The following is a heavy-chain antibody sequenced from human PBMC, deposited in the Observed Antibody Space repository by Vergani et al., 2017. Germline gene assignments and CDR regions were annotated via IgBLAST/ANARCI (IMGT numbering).Heavy chain of an antibody. J-gene: IGHJ2*01. V-gene: IGHV4-34*01. CDR1: GGSFSGYY. CDR2: INHSGST. CDR3: ARGQEYSSWGWFFDL. D-gene: IGHD6-6*01. Sequence: QVQLQQWGAGLLKPSETLSLTCAVYGGSFSGYYWSWFRQPPGKGLEWIGEINHSGSTNYNPYLKSRVTISVDTSKNQFSLKLSSVTAADMAVYYCARGQEYSSWGWFFDLWGRGTLVTVSS.